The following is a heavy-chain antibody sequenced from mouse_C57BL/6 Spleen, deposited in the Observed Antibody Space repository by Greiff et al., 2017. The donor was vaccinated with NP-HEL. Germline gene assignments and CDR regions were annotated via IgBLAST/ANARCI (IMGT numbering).Heavy chain of an antibody. D-gene: IGHD2-2*01. Sequence: DVMLVESGGGLVQPGGSLSLSCAASGFTFTDYYMSWVRQPPGKALEWLGFIRNKANGYTTEYSASVKGRFTISRDNSQSILYLQMKALRAEDSATYYCARYKGVTTRYVDYWGQGTTLTVSS. V-gene: IGHV7-3*01. J-gene: IGHJ2*01. CDR2: IRNKANGYTT. CDR1: GFTFTDYY. CDR3: ARYKGVTTRYVDY.